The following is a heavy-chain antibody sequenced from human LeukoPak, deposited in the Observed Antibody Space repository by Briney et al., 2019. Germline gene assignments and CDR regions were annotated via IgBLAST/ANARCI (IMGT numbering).Heavy chain of an antibody. J-gene: IGHJ4*02. CDR2: ISSISTI. CDR3: ARGNCGGDCYSADY. V-gene: IGHV3-48*02. CDR1: GFTFSSYS. D-gene: IGHD2-21*02. Sequence: GGSLRLSCAASGFTFSSYSMNWVRQAPGKGLEWVSYISSISTIYYADSVKGRFTISRVNAKNSLYLQMNSLRDGDTAVYYCARGNCGGDCYSADYWGQGTLVTVSS.